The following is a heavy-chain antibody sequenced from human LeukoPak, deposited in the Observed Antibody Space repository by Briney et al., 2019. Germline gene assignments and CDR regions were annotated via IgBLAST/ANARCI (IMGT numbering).Heavy chain of an antibody. V-gene: IGHV4-39*01. J-gene: IGHJ4*02. CDR1: GGSISSSSYY. CDR2: IYYSGST. D-gene: IGHD3-22*01. Sequence: PSETLSLTCTVSGGSISSSSYYWGWIRQPPGKGLEWIGSIYYSGSTYYNPSLKSRVTISVDTSKNQFSLKLSSVTAADTAVYYCARGEHYYDSSGYYYWGQGTLVTVSS. CDR3: ARGEHYYDSSGYYY.